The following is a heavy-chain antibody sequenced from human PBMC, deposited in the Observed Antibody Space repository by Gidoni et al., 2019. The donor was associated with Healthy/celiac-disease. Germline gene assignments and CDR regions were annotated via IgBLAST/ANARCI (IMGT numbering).Heavy chain of an antibody. J-gene: IGHJ4*02. CDR3: ARDFAAVAGTPGARPSYYFDY. D-gene: IGHD6-19*01. CDR1: GYTFTGSY. CDR2: INPNSGGT. Sequence: QVQLVQSGAEVKKPGASVKVSCKASGYTFTGSYMHWVRQAPGQGLEWMGWINPNSGGTNYAQKFQGRVTMTRDTSISTAYMELSRLRSDDTAVYYCARDFAAVAGTPGARPSYYFDYWGQGTLVTVSS. V-gene: IGHV1-2*02.